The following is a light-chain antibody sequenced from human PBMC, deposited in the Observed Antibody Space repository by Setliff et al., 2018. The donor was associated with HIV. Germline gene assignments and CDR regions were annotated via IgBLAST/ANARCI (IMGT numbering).Light chain of an antibody. V-gene: IGLV2-23*02. Sequence: QSALTQPASVSGSPGQSITISCTGTSSDVGSYNLVSWYQQHPGKAPKLIIYEVIKRPSGISNRFSGSKSGNRASLTISGLQAEDEADYYCCSYAGSSTYVFGTGTKVTVL. CDR2: EVI. CDR1: SSDVGSYNL. CDR3: CSYAGSSTYV. J-gene: IGLJ1*01.